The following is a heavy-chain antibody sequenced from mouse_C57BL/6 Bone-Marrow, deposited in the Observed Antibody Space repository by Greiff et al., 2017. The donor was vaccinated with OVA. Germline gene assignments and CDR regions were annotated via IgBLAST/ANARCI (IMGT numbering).Heavy chain of an antibody. J-gene: IGHJ1*03. CDR3: AITQYFDV. V-gene: IGHV1-81*01. Sequence: VQRQESGAELARPGASVKLSCKASGYTLTSYGISWVKQRTGQGLEWIGEIYPRSGNTYYNEKFKGKATLTADKSSSTAYMELRSLTSEDSAVYFCAITQYFDVWGTGTTVTVSS. D-gene: IGHD1-3*01. CDR2: IYPRSGNT. CDR1: GYTLTSYG.